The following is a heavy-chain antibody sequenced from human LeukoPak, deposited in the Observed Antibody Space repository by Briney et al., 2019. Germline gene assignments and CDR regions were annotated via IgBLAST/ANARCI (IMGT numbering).Heavy chain of an antibody. Sequence: ASVKVSCKASGYTFTGYYMHWVRQAPGQGLEWMGWVNPKSGGTNYAQKFQGRVTMTRDTSISTAYMELSRLRSDDTAMYYCARDLLYRGVVIWYFDIWGRGTLVTVSS. V-gene: IGHV1-2*02. CDR1: GYTFTGYY. D-gene: IGHD3-10*01. CDR3: ARDLLYRGVVIWYFDI. J-gene: IGHJ2*01. CDR2: VNPKSGGT.